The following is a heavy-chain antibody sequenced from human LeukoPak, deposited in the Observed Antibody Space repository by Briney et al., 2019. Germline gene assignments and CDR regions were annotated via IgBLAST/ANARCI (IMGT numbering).Heavy chain of an antibody. CDR2: ISLAGQT. CDR1: GGSISGTNW. J-gene: IGHJ4*02. D-gene: IGHD1-26*01. Sequence: SETLSLTCSVSGGSISGTNWWSWVRQPPGQGLEWIGEISLAGQTNYNPSLNGRVTMSLDKSSNQLSLHLTSVTAADTATYFCSRESGPFCPFGYWGQGTLVIVSS. CDR3: SRESGPFCPFGY. V-gene: IGHV4/OR15-8*02.